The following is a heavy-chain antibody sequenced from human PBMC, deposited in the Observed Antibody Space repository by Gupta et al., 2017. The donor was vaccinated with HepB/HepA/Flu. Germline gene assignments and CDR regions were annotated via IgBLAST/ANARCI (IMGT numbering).Heavy chain of an antibody. Sequence: EVQLVESGGGLVQPGGSLTISCTASGFTLSDYEMNWVRQAPGKGLEWVSYINTVGVTRHADFVKGRFIISRDDAKNSLYLQIDSLRAEDTATYYCAREWMFKSPVDAFEIWGQGTMVTVAS. V-gene: IGHV3-48*03. J-gene: IGHJ3*02. CDR1: GFTLSDYE. CDR2: INTVGVT. D-gene: IGHD2-2*03. CDR3: AREWMFKSPVDAFEI.